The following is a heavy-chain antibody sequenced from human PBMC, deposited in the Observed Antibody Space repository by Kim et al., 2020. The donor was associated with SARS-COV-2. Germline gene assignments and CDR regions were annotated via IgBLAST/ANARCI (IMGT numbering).Heavy chain of an antibody. CDR2: ISAYNGNT. CDR1: GYTFTSYG. V-gene: IGHV1-18*04. CDR3: ARDEKDIVVVPAARKYYYYYGMDV. Sequence: ASVKVSCKASGYTFTSYGISWVRQAPGQGLEWMGWISAYNGNTNYAQKLQGRVTMTTDTSTSTAYMELRSLRSDDTAMYYCARDEKDIVVVPAARKYYYYYGMDVWGQGTTVTVSS. J-gene: IGHJ6*02. D-gene: IGHD2-2*01.